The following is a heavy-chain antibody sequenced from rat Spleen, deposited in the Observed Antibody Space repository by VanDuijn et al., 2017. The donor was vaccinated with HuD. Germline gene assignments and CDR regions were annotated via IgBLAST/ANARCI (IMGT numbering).Heavy chain of an antibody. D-gene: IGHD4-3*01. CDR3: ARTYNSGYFGY. Sequence: QVQLKESGPGLVQPSQTLSLTCTVSGFSLTSNSVSWVRQPPGKGLEWMGAIWSGGSTDYNSALKSRLSISRDTSKSQVFLKMNSLQTEDTAMYFCARTYNSGYFGYWGQGVMVTVSS. CDR2: IWSGGST. V-gene: IGHV2-1*01. CDR1: GFSLTSNS. J-gene: IGHJ2*01.